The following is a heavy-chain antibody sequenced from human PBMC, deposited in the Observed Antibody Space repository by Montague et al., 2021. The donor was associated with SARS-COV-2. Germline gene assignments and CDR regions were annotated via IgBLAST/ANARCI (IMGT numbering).Heavy chain of an antibody. CDR1: GGSISSSSYY. J-gene: IGHJ3*02. D-gene: IGHD3-22*01. Sequence: SETLSLTCTVSGGSISSSSYYWGWIRQPPGKGLEWIGSIYYSGSTYYNPSLKSRVTISVETSKNQFSLKLSSVTAADTAVYYCARLPTSYYYDSKAAPATPDAFDIWGQGTMVTVSS. V-gene: IGHV4-39*01. CDR3: ARLPTSYYYDSKAAPATPDAFDI. CDR2: IYYSGST.